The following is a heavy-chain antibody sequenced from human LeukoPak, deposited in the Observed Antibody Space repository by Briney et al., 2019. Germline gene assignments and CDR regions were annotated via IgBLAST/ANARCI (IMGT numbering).Heavy chain of an antibody. CDR1: GYTFISYG. D-gene: IGHD3-10*01. Sequence: ASVKVSCKASGYTFISYGISWVRQAPGQGLEWMGWINPNSGGTNYAQKFQGRVTMTRDTSISTAYMELSRLRSDDTAVYYCAREVYYGSGRAFDFWGQETMVTVSS. V-gene: IGHV1-2*02. CDR2: INPNSGGT. J-gene: IGHJ3*01. CDR3: AREVYYGSGRAFDF.